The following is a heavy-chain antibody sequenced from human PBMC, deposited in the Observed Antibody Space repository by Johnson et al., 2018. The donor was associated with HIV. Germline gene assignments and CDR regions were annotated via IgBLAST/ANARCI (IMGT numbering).Heavy chain of an antibody. J-gene: IGHJ3*02. CDR2: ISGSGAST. D-gene: IGHD6-6*01. Sequence: VQLVESGGGLVQPGGSLRLPCASSGFSFSSYAMSWVRQAPGQGLEWVSAISGSGASTYSADSVKGRFTISRDAAENSLYLQMNSLRAEDTAVYYCASYSSSDAFDIWGQGTMVTVSS. CDR3: ASYSSSDAFDI. V-gene: IGHV3-23*04. CDR1: GFSFSSYA.